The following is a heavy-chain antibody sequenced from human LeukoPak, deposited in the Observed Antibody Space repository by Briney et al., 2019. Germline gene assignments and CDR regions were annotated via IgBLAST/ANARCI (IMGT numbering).Heavy chain of an antibody. CDR3: AKFSNYYDSSGYYYYDWYFDL. CDR1: GGSISSYY. Sequence: SETLSLTCTVSGGSISSYYWSWIRQPPGKGLEGIGYIYYSGSTNYNPSLKSRVTISVDTSKNQFSLKLSSVTAADTAVYYCAKFSNYYDSSGYYYYDWYFDLWGRGTLVTVSS. V-gene: IGHV4-59*01. CDR2: IYYSGST. D-gene: IGHD3-22*01. J-gene: IGHJ2*01.